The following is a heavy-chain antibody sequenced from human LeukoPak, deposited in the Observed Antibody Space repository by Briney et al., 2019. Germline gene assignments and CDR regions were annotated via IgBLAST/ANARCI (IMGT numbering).Heavy chain of an antibody. V-gene: IGHV4-31*01. D-gene: IGHD3-3*01. J-gene: IGHJ3*02. CDR1: GGSISSGGYY. CDR3: ARDLSVTRSPSITIFGVVIGHAFDI. CDR2: IYYSGST. Sequence: SETLSLTCTVSGGSISSGGYYWSWIRQHPGKGLEWSGYIYYSGSTYYNPSLKSPVTISVDTSKNQFSLKLSSVTAADTAVYYCARDLSVTRSPSITIFGVVIGHAFDIWGQGTMVTVSS.